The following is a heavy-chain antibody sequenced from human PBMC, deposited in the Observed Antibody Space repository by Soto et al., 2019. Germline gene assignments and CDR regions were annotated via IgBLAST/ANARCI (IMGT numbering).Heavy chain of an antibody. D-gene: IGHD4-17*01. CDR1: GFTFSSYA. Sequence: EVQLLESGGGLVQPGGSLRLSCAASGFTFSSYAMSWVRQAPGKGLEWVSAIRGSGGYTYYADSVKGRFTISRDSPKNTLYLQMNSLSAEDTAVYFCAKVGYGDRYYFDYWGQGTLVTVSS. J-gene: IGHJ4*02. V-gene: IGHV3-23*01. CDR3: AKVGYGDRYYFDY. CDR2: IRGSGGYT.